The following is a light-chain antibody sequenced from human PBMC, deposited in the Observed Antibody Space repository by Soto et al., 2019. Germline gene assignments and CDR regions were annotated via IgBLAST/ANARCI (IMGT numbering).Light chain of an antibody. J-gene: IGKJ1*01. CDR2: GVS. CDR1: QSISID. Sequence: DIPMTQSPSSLSASVGDRVTITCRASQSISIDLNWYQQKPGKPPTLLIYGVSNLQSGVPSRFSGRGSGSDFSLTINSLQPGDVATYFCQQSYSIPWTFGQGTKVEIK. CDR3: QQSYSIPWT. V-gene: IGKV1-39*01.